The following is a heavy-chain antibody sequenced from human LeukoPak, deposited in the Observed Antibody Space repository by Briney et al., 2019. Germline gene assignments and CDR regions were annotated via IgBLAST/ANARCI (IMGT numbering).Heavy chain of an antibody. CDR2: ISNDGSKK. Sequence: GGSLRLSCAASGFTFSSYGMHWVRQAPGKGLDWVAVISNDGSKKYYADSVKGRFTISRDNSKNTLSLQVSSLRTEDTAVYYCARVGYDSSGYYYFDYWGQGTLVTVSS. V-gene: IGHV3-30*03. J-gene: IGHJ4*02. CDR1: GFTFSSYG. D-gene: IGHD3-22*01. CDR3: ARVGYDSSGYYYFDY.